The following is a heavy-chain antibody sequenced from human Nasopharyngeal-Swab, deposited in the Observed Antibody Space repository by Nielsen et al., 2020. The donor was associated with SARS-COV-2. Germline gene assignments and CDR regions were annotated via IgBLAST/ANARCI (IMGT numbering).Heavy chain of an antibody. CDR3: VFYNYPFDY. CDR2: MIPGGGGT. D-gene: IGHD5-24*01. CDR1: EYTINNYY. Sequence: APVKVSCKASEYTINNYYIHWVRQSPGQGLEWMGIMIPGGGGTNYAQNFQGRVTMTRDTSTSTVSMELSSLRFEDTAVYYCVFYNYPFDYWGQGTLVTVSS. J-gene: IGHJ4*02. V-gene: IGHV1-46*02.